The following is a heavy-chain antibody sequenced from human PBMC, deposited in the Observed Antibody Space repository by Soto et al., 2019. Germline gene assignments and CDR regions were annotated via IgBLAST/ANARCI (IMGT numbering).Heavy chain of an antibody. Sequence: GSLRLSCTGSGFTFGDYAINLIRQAPGKGLEWVGLIRGKPYGGTTEYAASVKGRLTISRNDSKSIAYLQMNSLKTEDTAVYYCSRGSSSPGKYGMDVWGQGTTVTVSS. CDR2: IRGKPYGGTT. V-gene: IGHV3-49*03. CDR1: GFTFGDYA. J-gene: IGHJ6*02. CDR3: SRGSSSPGKYGMDV. D-gene: IGHD6-13*01.